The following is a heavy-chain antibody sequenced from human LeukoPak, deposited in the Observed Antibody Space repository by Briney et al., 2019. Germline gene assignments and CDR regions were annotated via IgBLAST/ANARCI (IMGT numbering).Heavy chain of an antibody. CDR1: GSTFSNAW. V-gene: IGHV3-15*01. J-gene: IGHJ4*02. D-gene: IGHD3-16*01. Sequence: GGSLRLSCAASGSTFSNAWMTWVRQAPGKGLEWVGRIKSKSDAGTTDYAAPVKGRFTISRDDSKNTLYLQMNSLKIEDTAVYYCTTGHYVWGSSCDYWGQGTLVTVSS. CDR3: TTGHYVWGSSCDY. CDR2: IKSKSDAGTT.